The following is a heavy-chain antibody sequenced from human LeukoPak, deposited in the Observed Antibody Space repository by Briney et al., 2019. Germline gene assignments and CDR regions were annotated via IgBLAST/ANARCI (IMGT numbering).Heavy chain of an antibody. CDR2: IIPILGIA. CDR3: ARDWDYGSGSSADY. V-gene: IGHV1-69*04. Sequence: SVKVSCKASGGTFSSYAISWVRQAPGQGLEWMGRIIPILGIANYAQKFQGRVTITADKSTSTAYMELSSLRSEDTAVYYCARDWDYGSGSSADYWGQGTLATVSS. J-gene: IGHJ4*02. D-gene: IGHD3-10*01. CDR1: GGTFSSYA.